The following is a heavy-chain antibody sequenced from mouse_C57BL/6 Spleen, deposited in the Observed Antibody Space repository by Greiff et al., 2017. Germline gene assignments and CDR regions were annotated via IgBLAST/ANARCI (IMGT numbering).Heavy chain of an antibody. CDR2: IWTGGGT. J-gene: IGHJ4*01. CDR3: ARKGDYYGSSYGSGAMDY. Sequence: VKLMESGPGLVAPSQSLSITCTVSGFSLTSYAISWVRQPPGKGLEWLGVIWTGGGTNYNSALKSRLSISKDNSKSQVFLKMNSLQTDDTARYYCARKGDYYGSSYGSGAMDYWGQGTSVTVSS. D-gene: IGHD1-1*01. V-gene: IGHV2-9-1*01. CDR1: GFSLTSYA.